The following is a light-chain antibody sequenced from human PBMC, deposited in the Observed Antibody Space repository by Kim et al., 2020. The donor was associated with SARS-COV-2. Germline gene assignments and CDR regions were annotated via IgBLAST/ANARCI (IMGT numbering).Light chain of an antibody. J-gene: IGLJ2*01. Sequence: PGQSVTISCSGSSSNIRSNTVNWYQQLPGTAPKLLIYSNNQRPSGVPDRFSGSKSGTSDSLAIGGLQSEDEADYYCAAWDDSLNVVFGGGTQLTVL. V-gene: IGLV1-44*01. CDR2: SNN. CDR3: AAWDDSLNVV. CDR1: SSNIRSNT.